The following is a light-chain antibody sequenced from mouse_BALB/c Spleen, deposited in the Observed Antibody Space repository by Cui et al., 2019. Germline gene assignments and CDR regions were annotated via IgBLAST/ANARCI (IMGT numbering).Light chain of an antibody. CDR2: AAT. CDR1: QTIGTW. J-gene: IGKJ5*01. Sequence: DIQMTQSPASQSASLGESVTITCLASQTIGTWLAWYQQKPGKSPQLLIYAATSLADGVPSRFSGSGSGTKFSFKISSLQAEDFVSYYCQQFYSTPLTFGAGTKLELK. V-gene: IGKV12-98*01. CDR3: QQFYSTPLT.